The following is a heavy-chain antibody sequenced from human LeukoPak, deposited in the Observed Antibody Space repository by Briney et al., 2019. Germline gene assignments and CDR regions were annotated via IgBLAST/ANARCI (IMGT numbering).Heavy chain of an antibody. Sequence: PGGSLRLSCAASGFTFSSYGMHWVRQAPGKGLEWVAVISYDGSNKYYADSVKGRFTISRDNSKNTLYLQMNSLRAEDTAVYYCAKDGGGGSYPPLLYYFDYWGQGTLVTVSS. CDR2: ISYDGSNK. CDR3: AKDGGGGSYPPLLYYFDY. D-gene: IGHD1-26*01. V-gene: IGHV3-30*18. J-gene: IGHJ4*02. CDR1: GFTFSSYG.